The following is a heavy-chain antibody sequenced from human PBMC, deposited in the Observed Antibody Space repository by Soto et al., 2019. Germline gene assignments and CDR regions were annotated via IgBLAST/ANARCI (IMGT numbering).Heavy chain of an antibody. D-gene: IGHD3-3*01. CDR1: GYTFTGYY. CDR3: ARGLSYYDFWSGLDY. J-gene: IGHJ4*02. Sequence: GASVKVSCKASGYTFTGYYMHWVRQAPGQGLEWMGWINPNSGGTNYAQKFQGWVTMTRDTSISTAYMELSRLRSDDTAVYYCARGLSYYDFWSGLDYWGQGTLVT. V-gene: IGHV1-2*04. CDR2: INPNSGGT.